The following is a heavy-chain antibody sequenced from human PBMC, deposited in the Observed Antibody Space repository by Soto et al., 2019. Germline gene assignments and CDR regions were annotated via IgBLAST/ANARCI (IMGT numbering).Heavy chain of an antibody. D-gene: IGHD4-4*01. CDR1: GGYFSGYY. CDR2: INHSGST. CDR3: ARGVGPTTVTRYYSYYYGMDV. J-gene: IGHJ6*01. V-gene: IGHV4-34*01. Sequence: WETLCPTCAVYGGYFSGYYWIWILQPPGNGLEWIGEINHSGSTNYNPSLKSRVTISVDTSNNQFSLNLSSVTAADTAVYYCARGVGPTTVTRYYSYYYGMDVWGHGTTVTVSS.